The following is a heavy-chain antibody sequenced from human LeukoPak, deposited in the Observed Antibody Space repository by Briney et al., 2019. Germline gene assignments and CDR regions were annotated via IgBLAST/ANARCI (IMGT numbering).Heavy chain of an antibody. Sequence: GESLKISCKGFGYSFTTYWIGWVRQMPGKGLEWMGIIYPGDSDTRYSPSFQGQVTISADKSISTAYLQWSSLKASDTAMYYCARRATGYRSGWYPYYGMDVWGQGTTVTVSS. V-gene: IGHV5-51*01. CDR2: IYPGDSDT. CDR3: ARRATGYRSGWYPYYGMDV. D-gene: IGHD6-19*01. CDR1: GYSFTTYW. J-gene: IGHJ6*02.